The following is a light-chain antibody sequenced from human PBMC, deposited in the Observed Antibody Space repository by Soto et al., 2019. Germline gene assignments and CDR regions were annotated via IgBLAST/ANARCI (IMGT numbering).Light chain of an antibody. J-gene: IGLJ1*01. Sequence: QSVLTQPPSVCGAPEQRVTISCNGSSSNIGAGYDVHWYQQLPGTAPKLLIYGNSNRPSGDPDRFSGSKSGTSASLAITGLHAEDEAEYYCQSYDSSLSSYVFGTGTKLTVL. CDR3: QSYDSSLSSYV. V-gene: IGLV1-40*01. CDR1: SSNIGAGYD. CDR2: GNS.